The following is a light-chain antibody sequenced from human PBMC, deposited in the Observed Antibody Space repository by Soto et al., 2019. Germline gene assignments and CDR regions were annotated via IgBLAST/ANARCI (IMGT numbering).Light chain of an antibody. CDR1: RGISSN. CDR2: DVS. Sequence: IVMTQSPATLSVSPGERATLSCMASRGISSNLAWYQQKPGQAPRLLIYDVSTRATGIPARFSGSGSGTEFTLTISSLQSEDFAVYCCHQYNNWPPWTFGQGTKVDIK. V-gene: IGKV3-15*01. CDR3: HQYNNWPPWT. J-gene: IGKJ1*01.